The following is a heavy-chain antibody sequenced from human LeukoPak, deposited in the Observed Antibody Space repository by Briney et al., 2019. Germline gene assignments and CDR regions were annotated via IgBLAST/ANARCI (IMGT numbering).Heavy chain of an antibody. CDR3: ARHRGRRYYDSSGYWPDDAFDI. V-gene: IGHV3-21*01. CDR2: ISSSSSYI. J-gene: IGHJ3*02. Sequence: GGSLRLSWAASGFTFSSYSMNWVRQAPGKGLEWVSSISSSSSYIYYADSVKGRFTISRDNAKNSLYLQMNSLRAEDTAVYYCARHRGRRYYDSSGYWPDDAFDIWGQGTMVTVSS. D-gene: IGHD3-22*01. CDR1: GFTFSSYS.